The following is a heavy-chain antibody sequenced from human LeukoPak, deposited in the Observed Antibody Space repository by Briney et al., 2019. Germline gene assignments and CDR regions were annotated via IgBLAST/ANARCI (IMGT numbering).Heavy chain of an antibody. V-gene: IGHV1-69*01. J-gene: IGHJ6*04. CDR3: ARATDTHGPVPLYSFYYLDV. CDR1: GGTFNNHA. CDR2: IIPIFGTA. Sequence: VASVKVSCKVSGGTFNNHAISWVRQAPGQGLEWMGGIIPIFGTANYAQKFQGRVTITADESTSTAYMELSSLRTEETAMYYCARATDTHGPVPLYSFYYLDVWGKGTTVTVSS. D-gene: IGHD2-15*01.